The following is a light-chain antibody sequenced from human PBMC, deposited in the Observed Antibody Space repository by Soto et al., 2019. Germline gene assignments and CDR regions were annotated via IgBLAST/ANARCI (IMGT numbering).Light chain of an antibody. CDR1: SSNIGANYD. J-gene: IGLJ3*02. V-gene: IGLV1-40*01. Sequence: QAVLTQPPSVSGAPGQRVTISCTGSSSNIGANYDVQWYQQLPGTAPKLLMYGNSNRPSGVPDRFSGSKSGTSASLAITGLQAEDEADYYCQSYDSSLVWVFGGGTKLTVL. CDR3: QSYDSSLVWV. CDR2: GNS.